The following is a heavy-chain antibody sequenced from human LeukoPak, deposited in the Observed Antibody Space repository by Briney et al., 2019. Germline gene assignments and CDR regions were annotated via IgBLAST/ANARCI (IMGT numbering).Heavy chain of an antibody. CDR1: GGSISSYY. Sequence: SETLSLTCTVSGGSISSYYWSWIRQPPGKGLEWIGYIYYSGSTNYNPSLKSRVTISVDTSKNQFSLKLSSVTAADTAVYYCARRGGSHPIYYFDYWGQGTLVTVSS. CDR2: IYYSGST. CDR3: ARRGGSHPIYYFDY. V-gene: IGHV4-59*08. J-gene: IGHJ4*02. D-gene: IGHD1-26*01.